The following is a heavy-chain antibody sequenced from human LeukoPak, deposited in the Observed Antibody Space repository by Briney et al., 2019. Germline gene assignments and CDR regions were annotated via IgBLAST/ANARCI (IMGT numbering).Heavy chain of an antibody. CDR3: AKEIYYDSSAFFDY. V-gene: IGHV3-23*01. Sequence: GGSLRLSCAASGFTFSSYTMSWVRQAPGKGLEWVSAIGGSGGNTYYADSVKGRFTISRDNSKNTLYLQMNSLRTEDTAVYFCAKEIYYDSSAFFDYWGQGTLVTVSA. J-gene: IGHJ4*02. D-gene: IGHD3-22*01. CDR2: IGGSGGNT. CDR1: GFTFSSYT.